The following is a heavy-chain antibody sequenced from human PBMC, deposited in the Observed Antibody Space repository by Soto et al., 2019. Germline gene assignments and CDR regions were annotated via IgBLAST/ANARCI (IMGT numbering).Heavy chain of an antibody. V-gene: IGHV3-23*01. CDR1: EFNFSNYA. Sequence: PGGSLRHSYAASEFNFSNYAMTWVRQAPGKGLEWVSSIDGSGGSTFYADSVKGRFTISRDNSKNTLYLQMNSLRAEDTAVYYCASDYSSSWFTLDYWGQGTLVTVSS. D-gene: IGHD6-13*01. CDR3: ASDYSSSWFTLDY. CDR2: IDGSGGST. J-gene: IGHJ4*02.